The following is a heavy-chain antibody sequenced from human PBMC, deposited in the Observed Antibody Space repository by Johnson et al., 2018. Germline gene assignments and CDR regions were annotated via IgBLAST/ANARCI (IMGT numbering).Heavy chain of an antibody. CDR3: ARDLYYYGSGSYRYYYGMDV. CDR2: IISDGSGT. V-gene: IGHV3-74*01. CDR1: GFTFSSYW. J-gene: IGHJ6*02. D-gene: IGHD3-10*01. Sequence: VQLQESGGGAVQPGGSLRLSCAASGFTFSSYWMHWVRQAPGKGLVWVSRIISDGSGTTYADSVKGRFTISRDNAKTPLYLPMNSLRAEDTAVYYFARDLYYYGSGSYRYYYGMDVWGQGTTVTVS.